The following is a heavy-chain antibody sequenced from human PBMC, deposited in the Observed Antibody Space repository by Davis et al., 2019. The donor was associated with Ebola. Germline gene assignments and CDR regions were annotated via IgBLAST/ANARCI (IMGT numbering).Heavy chain of an antibody. CDR1: GYTFSSYA. D-gene: IGHD6-6*01. V-gene: IGHV1-69*13. Sequence: SVKVSCKASGYTFSSYAISWVRQAPGQGLEWMGGIIPIFGTANYAQKFQGRVTITADESTSTAYMELSSLRSEDTAVYYCARGEYSSSSGYYYYYGMDVWGQGTTVTVSS. CDR3: ARGEYSSSSGYYYYYGMDV. J-gene: IGHJ6*02. CDR2: IIPIFGTA.